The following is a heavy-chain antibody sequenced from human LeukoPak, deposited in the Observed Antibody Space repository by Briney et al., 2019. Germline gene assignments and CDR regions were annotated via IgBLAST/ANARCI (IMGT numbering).Heavy chain of an antibody. CDR1: GTSISSYY. CDR3: ARLVAVTGTVDWFDP. CDR2: FAYSGTS. D-gene: IGHD2-21*02. Sequence: SETLSLTCTVSGTSISSYYWSWIRQPPGKGLEWIAYFAYSGTSNYNPSLKSRVTFSVDTSKNQFSLKLSSVTAADTAVYYCARLVAVTGTVDWFDPWGQGTVVTVSS. J-gene: IGHJ5*02. V-gene: IGHV4-59*08.